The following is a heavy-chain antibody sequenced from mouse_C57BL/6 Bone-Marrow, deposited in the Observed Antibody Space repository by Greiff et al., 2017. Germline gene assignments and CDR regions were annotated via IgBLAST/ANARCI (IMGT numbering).Heavy chain of an antibody. D-gene: IGHD2-2*01. V-gene: IGHV5-9-1*02. CDR1: GFTFSSYA. Sequence: EVHLVESGEGLVKPGGSLKLSCAASGFTFSSYAMSWVRQTPEKRLEWVAYISSGGDYLYYADTVKGRFTISRDNARNTLYLQMSSLKSEYTAMYYCTRDWRSTMVTSFAYWGQGTLVTVSA. CDR3: TRDWRSTMVTSFAY. J-gene: IGHJ3*01. CDR2: ISSGGDYL.